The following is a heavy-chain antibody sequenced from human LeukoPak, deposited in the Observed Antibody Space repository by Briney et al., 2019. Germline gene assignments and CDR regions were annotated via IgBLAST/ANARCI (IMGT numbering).Heavy chain of an antibody. CDR2: ISGIGGTT. J-gene: IGHJ5*02. Sequence: SGGSLRLSCAASGFTFSSYAMSWVRQAPGKGLEWVSGISGIGGTTFYADSVKGRFTISRDNSKNTLHLQMNSLRADDTAVYYCARTAWYSGSYPNWFDPWGQGTLVTVSS. D-gene: IGHD1-26*01. CDR3: ARTAWYSGSYPNWFDP. CDR1: GFTFSSYA. V-gene: IGHV3-23*01.